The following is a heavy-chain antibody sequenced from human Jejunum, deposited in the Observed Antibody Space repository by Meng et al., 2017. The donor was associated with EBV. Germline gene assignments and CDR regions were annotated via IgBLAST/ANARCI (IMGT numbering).Heavy chain of an antibody. V-gene: IGHV3-21*02. Sequence: EVQLVESGGGLVKPGGSLTLSCAASGFTFSSYGMNWVRQAPGKGLEWVSYISSGSSFIYYADSVKGRFTISRDDAKNSLSLQMNNLGADDTAVYYCVRDSSFNVHWGQGTLVTVSS. D-gene: IGHD3-16*02. J-gene: IGHJ4*02. CDR1: GFTFSSYG. CDR2: ISSGSSFI. CDR3: VRDSSFNVH.